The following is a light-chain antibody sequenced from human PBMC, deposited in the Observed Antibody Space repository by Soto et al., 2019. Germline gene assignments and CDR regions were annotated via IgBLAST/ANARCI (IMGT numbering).Light chain of an antibody. Sequence: EVVMSPSPGTLSVSLMESTTLSCRASQSVSSNLAWYQQKPGQAPRLLIYGASTRATGIPARFSGSGSGTEFTLTISSLQSEDFAVYYCQQYDDWPPWTFGQGTKVDIK. CDR3: QQYDDWPPWT. CDR2: GAS. J-gene: IGKJ1*01. CDR1: QSVSSN. V-gene: IGKV3-15*01.